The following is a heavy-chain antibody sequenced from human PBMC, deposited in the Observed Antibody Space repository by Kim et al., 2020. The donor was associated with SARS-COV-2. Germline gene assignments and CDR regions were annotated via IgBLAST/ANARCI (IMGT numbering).Heavy chain of an antibody. CDR1: GFSLSTSGMC. D-gene: IGHD2-15*01. CDR3: ARICLGGNPWEDAFDI. CDR2: IDWDDDK. Sequence: SGPTLVKPTQTLTLTCTFSGFSLSTSGMCVSWIRQPPGKALEWLARIDWDDDKYYSTSLKTRLTISKDTSKNQVVLTMTNMDPVDTATYYCARICLGGNPWEDAFDIWGQGTMVTVSS. V-gene: IGHV2-70*11. J-gene: IGHJ3*02.